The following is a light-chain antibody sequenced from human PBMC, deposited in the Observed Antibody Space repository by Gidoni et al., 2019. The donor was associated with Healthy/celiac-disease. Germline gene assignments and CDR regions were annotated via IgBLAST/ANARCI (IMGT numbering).Light chain of an antibody. CDR2: DVS. CDR3: SSYTSSSVV. CDR1: ISDFGGYNY. Sequence: QSALTQPASVSGSPGQSITISCTGTISDFGGYNYFSWYQQHPGKAPKLMIYDVSNRPSGVSNRFSGSKSGNTASLTISGLQAEDEADYYCSSYTSSSVVFGGGTKLTVL. J-gene: IGLJ2*01. V-gene: IGLV2-14*01.